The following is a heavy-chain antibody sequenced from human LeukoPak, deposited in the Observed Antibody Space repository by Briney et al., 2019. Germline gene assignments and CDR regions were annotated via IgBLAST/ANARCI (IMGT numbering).Heavy chain of an antibody. CDR2: IYYSGST. D-gene: IGHD4-17*01. Sequence: SETLSLTCTVSGGSISSSSYYWGWIRQPPGKGLEWIGSIYYSGSTYYNPSLKSRVTISVDTSKNQFSLKLSSVTAADTAVYYCARGRARYGDLFDYWGQGTLVTVSS. CDR1: GGSISSSSYY. CDR3: ARGRARYGDLFDY. V-gene: IGHV4-39*07. J-gene: IGHJ4*02.